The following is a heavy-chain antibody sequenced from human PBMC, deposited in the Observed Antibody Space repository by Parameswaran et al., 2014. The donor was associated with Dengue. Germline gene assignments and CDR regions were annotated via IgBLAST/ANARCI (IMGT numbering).Heavy chain of an antibody. CDR3: VRAERFSNYPDY. D-gene: IGHD3-10*01. Sequence: WVRQAPGQGLEWMGWISAYNGNTKYAQNLQGRVTMTTDTSTSTAYMEVRSLRSDDTAVYYCVRAERFSNYPDYWGQGTLVTVSS. J-gene: IGHJ4*02. V-gene: IGHV1-18*01. CDR2: ISAYNGNT.